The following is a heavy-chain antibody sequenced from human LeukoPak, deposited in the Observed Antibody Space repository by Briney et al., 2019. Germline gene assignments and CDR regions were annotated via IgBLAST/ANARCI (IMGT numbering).Heavy chain of an antibody. V-gene: IGHV3-11*01. J-gene: IGHJ6*02. Sequence: PGGSLRLSCAASGFTFSDYYMSWIRQAPGKGLEWVSYISSSGSTIYYADSVKGRFTISRDNAKNSLYLQMNSLRAEDTAVYYCARDHCSSTSCLHPFYYYYGMDVWGQGTTVTVSS. CDR2: ISSSGSTI. D-gene: IGHD2-2*01. CDR3: ARDHCSSTSCLHPFYYYYGMDV. CDR1: GFTFSDYY.